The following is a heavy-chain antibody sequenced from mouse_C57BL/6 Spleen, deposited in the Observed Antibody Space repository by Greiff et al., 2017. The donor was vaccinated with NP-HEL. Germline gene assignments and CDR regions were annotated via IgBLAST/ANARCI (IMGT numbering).Heavy chain of an antibody. V-gene: IGHV1-4*01. Sequence: QVQLKQSGAELARPGASVKMSCKASGYTFTSYTMHWVKPRPGQGLEWIGYINPSSGYTKYNQKFKDKATLTADKSSSTAYMQLSSLTSEDSAVYYCARGDGLYAMDYWGQGTSVTVSS. CDR3: ARGDGLYAMDY. CDR2: INPSSGYT. CDR1: GYTFTSYT. D-gene: IGHD2-3*01. J-gene: IGHJ4*01.